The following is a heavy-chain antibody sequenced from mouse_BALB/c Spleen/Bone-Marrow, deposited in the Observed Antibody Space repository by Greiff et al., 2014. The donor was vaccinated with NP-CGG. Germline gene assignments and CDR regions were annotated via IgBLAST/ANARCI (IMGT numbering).Heavy chain of an antibody. CDR2: ISNGGVNT. Sequence: DVQLVESGGGLVQPGGSLKLSCATSGFTFSDYYMYWVRQTPEKRLEWVAFISNGGVNTYYPDTVKGRFTISRDNAKNTLYLQMSRLKSEDTAMYYCARHPYGNYGWFAYWGQGTLVTVSA. V-gene: IGHV5-12*02. J-gene: IGHJ3*01. CDR3: ARHPYGNYGWFAY. CDR1: GFTFSDYY. D-gene: IGHD2-10*02.